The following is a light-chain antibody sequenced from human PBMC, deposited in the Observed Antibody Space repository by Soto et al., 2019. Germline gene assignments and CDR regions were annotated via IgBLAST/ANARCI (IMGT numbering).Light chain of an antibody. CDR2: DAS. J-gene: IGKJ1*01. V-gene: IGKV3-15*01. CDR1: QYLTNN. CDR3: QQYNNWPPWT. Sequence: EVVWTQEKATLSFSPGERATPSCRPSQYLTNNYLAWYQQKPGQAPRLVIYDASSRATGIPARFSGSGSGTEFTLTIRSLQSEDFAVYYCQQYNNWPPWTFGQGTKVDIK.